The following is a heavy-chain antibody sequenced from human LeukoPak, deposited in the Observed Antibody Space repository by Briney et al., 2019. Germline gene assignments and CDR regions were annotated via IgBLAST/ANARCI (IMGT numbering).Heavy chain of an antibody. CDR1: GGSFGGYY. CDR3: ARRHDYGDYVCDY. Sequence: SETLSLTCAVYGGSFGGYYWSWIRQPPGKGLEWIGEINHSGSTNYNPSLKSRVTISVDTSKNQFSLKLSSVTAADTAVYYCARRHDYGDYVCDYWGQGTLVTVSS. V-gene: IGHV4-34*01. J-gene: IGHJ4*02. CDR2: INHSGST. D-gene: IGHD4-17*01.